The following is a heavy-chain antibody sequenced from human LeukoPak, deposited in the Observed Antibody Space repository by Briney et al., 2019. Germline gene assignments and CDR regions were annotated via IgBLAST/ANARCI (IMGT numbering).Heavy chain of an antibody. J-gene: IGHJ6*02. D-gene: IGHD6-19*01. Sequence: GGSLRLSCAASGFTSSSYAMHWVRQAPGKGLEWVAVISYDGSNKYYADSVKGRFTISRDNSKNTLYLQMNSLRAEDTAVYYCARDPTAVAGLYYYGMDVWGQGTTVTVSS. CDR3: ARDPTAVAGLYYYGMDV. CDR2: ISYDGSNK. CDR1: GFTSSSYA. V-gene: IGHV3-30-3*01.